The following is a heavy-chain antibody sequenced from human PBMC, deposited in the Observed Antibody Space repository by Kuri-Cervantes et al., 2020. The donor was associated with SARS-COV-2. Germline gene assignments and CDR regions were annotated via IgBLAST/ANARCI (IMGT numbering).Heavy chain of an antibody. Sequence: SGPTLVKPTETLTVTCTFSGFSLNTNGNRVSWIRQTPGKALEWLARIDWDDDKFYSTSLKSRLIISKDTSKNQVVLTLTNVEPGDTGTYYCARMGDGYDFEYWGQGTVVTVSS. CDR2: IDWDDDK. CDR3: ARMGDGYDFEY. V-gene: IGHV2-70*04. CDR1: GFSLNTNGNR. D-gene: IGHD5-24*01. J-gene: IGHJ4*02.